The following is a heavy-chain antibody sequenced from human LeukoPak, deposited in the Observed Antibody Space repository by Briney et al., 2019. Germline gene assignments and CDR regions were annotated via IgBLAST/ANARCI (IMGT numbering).Heavy chain of an antibody. D-gene: IGHD3-3*01. CDR2: FDPEDGET. J-gene: IGHJ5*02. Sequence: ASVKVSCKVSGYTLTELSMHWVRQAPGKGLEWMGAFDPEDGETIYAQKFQGRVTMTEDTSTDTAYMELSSLRSEDTAVYYCATDGRAGDFWSGYFPTNWFDPWGQGTLVTVSS. CDR1: GYTLTELS. V-gene: IGHV1-24*01. CDR3: ATDGRAGDFWSGYFPTNWFDP.